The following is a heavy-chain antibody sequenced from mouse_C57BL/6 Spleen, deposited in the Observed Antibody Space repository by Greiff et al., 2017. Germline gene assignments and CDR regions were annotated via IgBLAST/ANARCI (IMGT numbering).Heavy chain of an antibody. CDR3: ARDYDYDEYFDV. V-gene: IGHV1-7*01. CDR1: GYTFTSYW. Sequence: QVQLQQSGAELAKPGASVKLSCKASGYTFTSYWMHWVKQRPGQGLEWIGYINPSSGYTKYNQKFKDKDTLTADKSSSTAYMQLSSLTYEDSAVYYCARDYDYDEYFDVWGTGTTVTVSS. CDR2: INPSSGYT. D-gene: IGHD2-4*01. J-gene: IGHJ1*03.